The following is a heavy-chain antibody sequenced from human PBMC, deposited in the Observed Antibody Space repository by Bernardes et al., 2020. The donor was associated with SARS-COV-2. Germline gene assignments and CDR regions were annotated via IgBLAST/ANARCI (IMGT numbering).Heavy chain of an antibody. Sequence: GGSLRLSCAASGFTFSNYCMYWVRQAPGKGLVWVSRIDGDGSSTSYADSVKGRFTISRDNAKNTLFLQVNSLRAEDTAVYYCARDLGSPFDSWGQGTLVTVSS. CDR1: GFTFSNYC. D-gene: IGHD3-10*01. V-gene: IGHV3-74*01. J-gene: IGHJ5*01. CDR2: IDGDGSST. CDR3: ARDLGSPFDS.